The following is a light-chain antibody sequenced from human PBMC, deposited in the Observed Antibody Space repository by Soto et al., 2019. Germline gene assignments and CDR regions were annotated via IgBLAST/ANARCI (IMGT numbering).Light chain of an antibody. CDR2: RAS. Sequence: DIQMTQSPSTLSASVGDRVTITCRASHSISNWLAWHQQKPGKAPKLLIYRASNLEGGVPSRFSGSGSGTEFTLTISSLQPDDFATYYCQQYDNYSRTFGQGTKVDI. V-gene: IGKV1-5*03. J-gene: IGKJ1*01. CDR3: QQYDNYSRT. CDR1: HSISNW.